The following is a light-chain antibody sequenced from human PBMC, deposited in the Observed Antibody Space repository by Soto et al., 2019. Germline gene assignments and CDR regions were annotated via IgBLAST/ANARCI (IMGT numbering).Light chain of an antibody. CDR2: RNN. CDR3: AAWDDSSVV. CDR1: SSNIGSNY. J-gene: IGLJ2*01. V-gene: IGLV1-47*01. Sequence: QSALTQPPSASGTPGQRVTISCSGSSSNIGSNYVYWYQQLPGTAPKLLIYRNNQRPSGVPDRFSGSKSGTSASLAISGLRSEDEADYYCAAWDDSSVVFGGGTQLTVL.